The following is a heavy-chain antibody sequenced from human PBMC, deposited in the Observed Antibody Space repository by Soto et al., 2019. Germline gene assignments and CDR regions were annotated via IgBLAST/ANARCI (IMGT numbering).Heavy chain of an antibody. D-gene: IGHD1-26*01. Sequence: QLQLVQSGGEVKTPGASVKVSCTTSGYTFTSHGISWVRQAPGQGLERMGWISTYNGKTDYAQKFQGRVTMTADTRTSTVYMEVRRLRSDDTAVYYCARLLTEGATYREDAFDMWGQGTKVTVSS. CDR1: GYTFTSHG. J-gene: IGHJ3*02. CDR2: ISTYNGKT. V-gene: IGHV1-18*01. CDR3: ARLLTEGATYREDAFDM.